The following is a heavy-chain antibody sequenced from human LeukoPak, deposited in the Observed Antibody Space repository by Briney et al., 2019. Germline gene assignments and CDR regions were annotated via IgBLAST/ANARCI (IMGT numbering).Heavy chain of an antibody. Sequence: SVKVSCKASGGTFSSYAISLVRQAPGQGLEWMGRIIPIFGTANYAQKFQGRVTITTDESTSTAYMELSSLRSEDTAVYYCARGDSSGPEYFQHWGQGTLVTVSS. J-gene: IGHJ1*01. CDR1: GGTFSSYA. D-gene: IGHD3-22*01. V-gene: IGHV1-69*05. CDR3: ARGDSSGPEYFQH. CDR2: IIPIFGTA.